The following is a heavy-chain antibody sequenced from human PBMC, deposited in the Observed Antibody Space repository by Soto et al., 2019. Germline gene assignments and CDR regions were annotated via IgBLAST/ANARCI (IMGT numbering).Heavy chain of an antibody. D-gene: IGHD2-2*01. J-gene: IGHJ5*02. V-gene: IGHV4-30-4*08. CDR1: GASICSGDDY. Sequence: LSLTCSVSGASICSGDDYWTWIRQSPGNGLEWIGYISDSGSTFDNPSLRSRLTIALDTSKNHFSLKLNSVTAADTAVYYCAKYHQPEFERSGQGIPVTVYS. CDR3: AKYHQPEFER. CDR2: ISDSGST.